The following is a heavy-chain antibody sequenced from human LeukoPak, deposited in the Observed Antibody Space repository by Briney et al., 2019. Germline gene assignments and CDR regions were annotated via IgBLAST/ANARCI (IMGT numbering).Heavy chain of an antibody. V-gene: IGHV4-34*01. Sequence: PYYTLSLTCAVPAEYFSYNYWTWVRMPPGTGLEKIGDINHSGRVNYRPSLKSRVAISVDTSKSQFSLKLSAVTAADTAVYYCARGLGPMSPSLDYWGQGSLVTVSS. D-gene: IGHD3-22*01. J-gene: IGHJ4*02. CDR1: AEYFSYNY. CDR2: INHSGRV. CDR3: ARGLGPMSPSLDY.